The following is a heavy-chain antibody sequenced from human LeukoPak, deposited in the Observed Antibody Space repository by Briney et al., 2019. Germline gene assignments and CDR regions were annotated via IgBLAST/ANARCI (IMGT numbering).Heavy chain of an antibody. Sequence: HPGGSLRLSCAASGFTFSSYSMNWVRQAPGKGLEWVSYISSSSSTIYYADSVKGRFTISRDNAKNSLYLQMNSLRADDTAVYYCARDSPNYDFWSGTTDAFDIWGQGTMVTVSS. CDR2: ISSSSSTI. J-gene: IGHJ3*02. V-gene: IGHV3-48*04. CDR3: ARDSPNYDFWSGTTDAFDI. CDR1: GFTFSSYS. D-gene: IGHD3-3*01.